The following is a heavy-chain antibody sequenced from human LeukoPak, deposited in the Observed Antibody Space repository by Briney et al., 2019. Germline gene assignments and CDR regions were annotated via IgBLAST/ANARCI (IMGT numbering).Heavy chain of an antibody. D-gene: IGHD6-6*01. CDR3: ARQYSASSYFDY. J-gene: IGHJ4*02. CDR1: GGSISRYY. V-gene: IGHV4-59*01. Sequence: SETLSLTCTVSGGSISRYYWSWIRQSPGEGLQWIGNIYYSGNTNYNPSLGSRVTISLDTSKNQSSLNLTSVTAADTAVYYCARQYSASSYFDYWGRGALVTVSS. CDR2: IYYSGNT.